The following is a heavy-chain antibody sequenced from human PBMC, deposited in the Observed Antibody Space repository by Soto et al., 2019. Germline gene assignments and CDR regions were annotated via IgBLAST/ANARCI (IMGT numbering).Heavy chain of an antibody. D-gene: IGHD2-15*01. CDR2: IRGFSPYT. CDR3: ARDRGYDAHDYYYNAMDV. V-gene: IGHV3-21*01. J-gene: IGHJ6*02. Sequence: GFLRVSWISAGLRLRTYTMTWVRQAPGKGLEWVSGIRGFSPYTFYAESVKGRFTISRDNAKNSLYLQMKSLRAEDTAVYYCARDRGYDAHDYYYNAMDVWGQGTTVTVSS. CDR1: GLRLRTYT.